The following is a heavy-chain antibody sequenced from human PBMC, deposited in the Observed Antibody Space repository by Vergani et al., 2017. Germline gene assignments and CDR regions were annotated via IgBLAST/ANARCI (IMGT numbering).Heavy chain of an antibody. J-gene: IGHJ6*02. V-gene: IGHV1-69*06. CDR1: GGTFSSYA. Sequence: QVQLVQSGAEVKKPGSSVKVSCKASGGTFSSYAISWVRQAPGQGLEWMGGIIPIFGTANYAQQFQGRVTITADKSTSTAYMELSSLRSEDTAVYYCAREARSWFGESGYYYGMDVWGQGTTVTVSS. CDR2: IIPIFGTA. D-gene: IGHD3-10*01. CDR3: AREARSWFGESGYYYGMDV.